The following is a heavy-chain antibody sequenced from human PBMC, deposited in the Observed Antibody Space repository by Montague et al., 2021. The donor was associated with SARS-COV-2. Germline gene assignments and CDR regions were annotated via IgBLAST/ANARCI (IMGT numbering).Heavy chain of an antibody. D-gene: IGHD2-21*01. CDR1: GFIFSSYE. J-gene: IGHJ6*02. CDR3: ARDRDWDDWCGMDV. Sequence: SLRLSCPASGFIFSSYEMNLVRQAPGKGLEWISYISSSGGGSTKXYTDSVKGRFTISRDNAKNSLYLQMNSLRVEDTAIYYCARDRDWDDWCGMDVWGQGTTVTVSS. CDR2: ISSSGGGSTK. V-gene: IGHV3-48*03.